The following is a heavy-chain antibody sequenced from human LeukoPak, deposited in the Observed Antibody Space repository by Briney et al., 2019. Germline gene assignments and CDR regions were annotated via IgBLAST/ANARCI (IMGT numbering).Heavy chain of an antibody. CDR3: ARHSLSGSGSFVWFDP. CDR1: GYSFTNYW. V-gene: IGHV5-51*01. Sequence: GESLKISCKGSGYSFTNYWIGWVRQMPGKGLEWMGIIYPGDSDTRYSPSFQGQVSMSADKSTSTAYLQWSSLKASDTAMYYCARHSLSGSGSFVWFDPWGQGTLVTVSS. D-gene: IGHD3-10*01. CDR2: IYPGDSDT. J-gene: IGHJ5*02.